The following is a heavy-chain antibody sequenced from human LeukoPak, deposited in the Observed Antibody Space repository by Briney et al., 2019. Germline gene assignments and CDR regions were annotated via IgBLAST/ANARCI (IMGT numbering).Heavy chain of an antibody. CDR1: GGTFSSYA. CDR2: IIPIFGTA. Sequence: ASVKVSCKASGGTFSSYAISWVRQAPGQGLEWMGGIIPIFGTANYAQKFQGRVTITADESTSTAYMELSSLRSEDTAIYYCARGKGYSYVYGADYWGQGTLVTVSS. CDR3: ARGKGYSYVYGADY. D-gene: IGHD5-18*01. V-gene: IGHV1-69*13. J-gene: IGHJ4*02.